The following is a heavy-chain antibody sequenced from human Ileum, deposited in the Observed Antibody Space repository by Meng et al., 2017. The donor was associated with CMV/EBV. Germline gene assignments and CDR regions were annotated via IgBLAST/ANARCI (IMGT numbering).Heavy chain of an antibody. V-gene: IGHV3-30*02. J-gene: IGHJ4*02. CDR1: GFTFSSFV. CDR3: ARDRAGGSGWSLPGH. D-gene: IGHD6-19*01. CDR2: IRFDGSPT. Sequence: GESLKISCATSGFTFSSFVMHWVRQAPGKGLGWVAFIRFDGSPTYYADSVKGRFTISRDNSKNLLYLQMNGLRAEDTAVYYCARDRAGGSGWSLPGHWGQGALVTVSS.